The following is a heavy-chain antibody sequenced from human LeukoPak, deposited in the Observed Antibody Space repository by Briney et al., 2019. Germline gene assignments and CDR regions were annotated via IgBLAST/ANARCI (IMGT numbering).Heavy chain of an antibody. V-gene: IGHV4-30-2*01. D-gene: IGHD3-3*01. CDR2: IYHSGST. Sequence: SETLSLTCAVSGGSISSGGYSWSWIRQPPGKGLEWIGYIYHSGSTYYNPSLKSRVTISVDRSKNQFSLKLSSVTAADTAVYYCARDLPGDVLRFLEWPLLCYGMDVWGQGTTVTVSS. J-gene: IGHJ6*02. CDR1: GGSISSGGYS. CDR3: ARDLPGDVLRFLEWPLLCYGMDV.